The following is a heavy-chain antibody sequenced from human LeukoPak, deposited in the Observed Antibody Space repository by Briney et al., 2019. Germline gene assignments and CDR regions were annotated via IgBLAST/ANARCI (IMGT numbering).Heavy chain of an antibody. CDR3: AKGVISSGWMGPWFDP. V-gene: IGHV3-23*01. D-gene: IGHD6-19*01. CDR1: GFTFSSYA. J-gene: IGHJ5*02. Sequence: PGGSLRLSCAASGFTFSSYAMSWVRQAPGKGLEWVSAISGSGGSTYYADSVKGRFTISRDNSKNTLYLQMNSLRAEDTAVYYCAKGVISSGWMGPWFDPWGQGTLVTVSS. CDR2: ISGSGGST.